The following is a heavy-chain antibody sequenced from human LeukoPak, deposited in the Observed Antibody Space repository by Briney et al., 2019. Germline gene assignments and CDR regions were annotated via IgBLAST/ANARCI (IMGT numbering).Heavy chain of an antibody. V-gene: IGHV2-5*01. CDR3: AHINAWGSYSLFDY. CDR2: IFWNDDK. CDR1: GGSIRSGDYY. Sequence: TLSLTCTVSGGSIRSGDYYWNWIRQPPGKALEWLALIFWNDDKRYSPSLKSRLTITKATSKNQLVLTMTNMDPVDTATYYCAHINAWGSYSLFDYWGQGTLVTVSS. D-gene: IGHD3-16*01. J-gene: IGHJ4*02.